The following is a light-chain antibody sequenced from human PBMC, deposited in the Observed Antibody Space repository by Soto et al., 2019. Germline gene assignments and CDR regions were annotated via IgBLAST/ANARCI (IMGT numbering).Light chain of an antibody. CDR3: QQNNSYSVT. CDR2: DAS. J-gene: IGKJ1*01. Sequence: DIQMTQSPSTLSASVGDRVTITCRASQSISSWLAWYQQKPGKAPKLLIYDASSLESGVPSRFSGSGSGTEFTLTISSLQPDDFATYYCQQNNSYSVTFGQGTKVDI. CDR1: QSISSW. V-gene: IGKV1-5*01.